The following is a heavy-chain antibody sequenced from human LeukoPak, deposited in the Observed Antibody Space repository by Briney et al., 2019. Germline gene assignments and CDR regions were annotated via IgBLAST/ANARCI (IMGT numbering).Heavy chain of an antibody. Sequence: GGSLRLSCAASGFTFDDYAMHWVRQAPGKGLEWVSLMSGDWGSTYYADSVKGRFTISRDNSKNSLYLQMNSLRTEDTALYYCAKDIGYSGTLDYWGQGTLVTVSS. CDR3: AKDIGYSGTLDY. CDR1: GFTFDDYA. V-gene: IGHV3-43*02. CDR2: MSGDWGST. D-gene: IGHD1-26*01. J-gene: IGHJ4*02.